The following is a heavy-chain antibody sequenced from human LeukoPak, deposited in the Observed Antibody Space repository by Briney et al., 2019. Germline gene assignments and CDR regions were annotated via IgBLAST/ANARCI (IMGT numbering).Heavy chain of an antibody. J-gene: IGHJ5*02. Sequence: GESLQISCKGSGYTFTNYWIGWVRQMPGKGLEWMGIIYPGDSFTRYSPSFQGQVTISADKSISTAYLQWSSLKASDTAMYYCARWGSYDILTGYGFDPWGQGTLVTVSS. V-gene: IGHV5-51*01. CDR2: IYPGDSFT. CDR3: ARWGSYDILTGYGFDP. CDR1: GYTFTNYW. D-gene: IGHD3-9*01.